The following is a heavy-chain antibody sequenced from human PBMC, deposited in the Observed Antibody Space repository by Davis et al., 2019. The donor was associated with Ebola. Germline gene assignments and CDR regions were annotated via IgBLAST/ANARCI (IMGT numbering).Heavy chain of an antibody. CDR2: IKHRADGGTA. CDR3: TTLSTTMTHGGDY. Sequence: PGGSLRLSCTASGFTFVAAWMSWVRQAPGEGLEWVGRIKHRADGGTADYAAPVQGRFTISRDDSRKTLFLQMNSLKPDDTAVYYCTTLSTTMTHGGDYWGQGTLVTVSS. D-gene: IGHD4-17*01. CDR1: GFTFVAAW. V-gene: IGHV3-15*01. J-gene: IGHJ4*02.